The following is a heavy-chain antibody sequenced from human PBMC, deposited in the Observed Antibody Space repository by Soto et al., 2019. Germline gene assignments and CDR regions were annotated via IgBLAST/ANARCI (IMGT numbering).Heavy chain of an antibody. J-gene: IGHJ5*02. CDR3: AKSGHFDMLTGQGGFAP. Sequence: EMAVIESGGGLVLPGGSLRLSCAASGFTFRNYAMIWVRQAPGKGLQWVSGISDSGGVIFYADSVRGRFTISRDNSKNTLYLQMNSLRGDDTALYYCAKSGHFDMLTGQGGFAPWGPGTLVTVSS. D-gene: IGHD3-9*01. V-gene: IGHV3-23*01. CDR2: ISDSGGVI. CDR1: GFTFRNYA.